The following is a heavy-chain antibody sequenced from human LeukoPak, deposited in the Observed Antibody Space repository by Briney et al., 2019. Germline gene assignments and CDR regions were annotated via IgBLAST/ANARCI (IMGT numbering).Heavy chain of an antibody. V-gene: IGHV4-59*08. CDR1: GGSFSGYY. CDR3: ARHGYLGGPDFDY. CDR2: IHYSGIT. J-gene: IGHJ4*02. D-gene: IGHD2-2*03. Sequence: PSETLSLTCAVYGGSFSGYYWSWIRQPPGKGLEYIGYIHYSGITNYNPSLKSRVTLSVDASKNQFSLKLSSVTAADTAVYYCARHGYLGGPDFDYWGQGTLVTVSS.